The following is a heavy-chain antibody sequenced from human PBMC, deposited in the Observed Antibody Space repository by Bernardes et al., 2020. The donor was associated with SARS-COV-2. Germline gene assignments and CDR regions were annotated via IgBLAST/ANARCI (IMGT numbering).Heavy chain of an antibody. V-gene: IGHV3-33*01. J-gene: IGHJ4*02. CDR1: GFTFSSYG. Sequence: GSLRLSCAASGFTFSSYGMHWVRQAPVKGLEWVAVIWYDGSNKYYADSVKGRFTISRDNSKNTLYLQMNSLRAEDTAVYYCARDREAVAGPLDYWGQGTLVTVSS. CDR3: ARDREAVAGPLDY. CDR2: IWYDGSNK. D-gene: IGHD6-19*01.